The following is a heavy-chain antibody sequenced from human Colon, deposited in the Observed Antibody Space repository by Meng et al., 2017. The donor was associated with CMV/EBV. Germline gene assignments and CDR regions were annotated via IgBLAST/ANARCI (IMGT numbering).Heavy chain of an antibody. D-gene: IGHD1-26*01. V-gene: IGHV1-2*02. CDR2: INPITGGT. CDR3: ASLSGGDFDY. Sequence: QGLGVQSGAEVKKPGASGKVSCKAAGYTFTGYFIYWVRQAAGQGLEWLGVINPITGGTNYAQKFQGRVTMTRDTSMNTAYMELSRLRSDDTAVYYCASLSGGDFDYWGQGTLVTVSS. CDR1: GYTFTGYF. J-gene: IGHJ4*02.